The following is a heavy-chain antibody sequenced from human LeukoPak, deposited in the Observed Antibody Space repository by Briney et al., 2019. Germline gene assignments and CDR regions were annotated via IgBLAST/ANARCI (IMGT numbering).Heavy chain of an antibody. D-gene: IGHD1-14*01. CDR3: ARGQRTVRGGNWFDP. V-gene: IGHV4-59*08. J-gene: IGHJ5*02. Sequence: PSETLSLTCTVSGGSINSYFWSWIRQPPGKGLEWIAYIYYTGSTNYNPSLKSRVIISVDTSKNQFSLRLSSVTAADTAVYYCARGQRTVRGGNWFDPWGQGTLVTVSS. CDR1: GGSINSYF. CDR2: IYYTGST.